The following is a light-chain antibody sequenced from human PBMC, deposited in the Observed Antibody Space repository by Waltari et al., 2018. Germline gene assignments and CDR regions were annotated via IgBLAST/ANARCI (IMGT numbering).Light chain of an antibody. Sequence: EIVLTQSPATLSLSTGESATLSCMASQSIGTYLAWYQQTPGQAPRLLIYGASTRATGTPARFSGSASGTEFTLTISSLQSEDFAIYYCQQYDKWPYTFGQ. J-gene: IGKJ2*01. CDR2: GAS. CDR3: QQYDKWPYT. CDR1: QSIGTY. V-gene: IGKV3-15*01.